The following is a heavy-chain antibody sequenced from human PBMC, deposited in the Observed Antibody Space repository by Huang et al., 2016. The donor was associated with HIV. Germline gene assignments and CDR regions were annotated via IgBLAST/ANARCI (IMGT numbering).Heavy chain of an antibody. CDR2: INSDGSRT. V-gene: IGHV3-74*01. CDR3: ARDTDVRGGLDY. CDR1: GFTFSSYW. J-gene: IGHJ4*02. D-gene: IGHD4-17*01. Sequence: EVQLVESGGGLVQPGGSLRLSCAASGFTFSSYWMPWVRQAPGKGRVWVSRINSDGSRTNDADSVKGRFTISRDNAKNTLYLQMNSLRVEDTAVYYCARDTDVRGGLDYWGQGTLVTVSS.